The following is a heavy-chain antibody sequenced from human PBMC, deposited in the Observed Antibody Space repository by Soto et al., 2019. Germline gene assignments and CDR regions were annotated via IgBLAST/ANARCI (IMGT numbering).Heavy chain of an antibody. V-gene: IGHV4-39*01. J-gene: IGHJ4*02. CDR3: ARQRGDYYDSSGLFDY. CDR1: GGSISSSSYY. Sequence: LSLTCTVSGGSISSSSYYWGWIRQPPGKGLEWIGSIYYSGSTYYNPSLKSRVTISVDTSKNQFSLKLSSVTAADTAVYYCARQRGDYYDSSGLFDYWGQGTLVTSPQ. CDR2: IYYSGST. D-gene: IGHD3-22*01.